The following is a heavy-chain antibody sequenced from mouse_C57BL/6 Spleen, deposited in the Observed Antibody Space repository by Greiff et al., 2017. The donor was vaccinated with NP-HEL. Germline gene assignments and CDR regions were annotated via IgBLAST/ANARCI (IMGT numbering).Heavy chain of an antibody. CDR3: ARDRSTVVADWYFDV. CDR2: ISDGGSYT. V-gene: IGHV5-4*01. J-gene: IGHJ1*03. D-gene: IGHD1-1*01. CDR1: GFTFSSYA. Sequence: DVQLVESGGGLVKPGGSLKLSCAASGFTFSSYAMSWVRQTPEKRLEWVATISDGGSYTYYPDNVKGRFTNSRDNAKNNLYMQMSHLKSEDTAMYYCARDRSTVVADWYFDVWGTGTTVTVSS.